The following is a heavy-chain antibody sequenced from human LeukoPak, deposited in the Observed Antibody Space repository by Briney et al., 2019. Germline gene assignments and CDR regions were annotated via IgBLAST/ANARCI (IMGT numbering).Heavy chain of an antibody. CDR1: GFTFSSYY. D-gene: IGHD6-19*01. Sequence: SGGSLRLSCAASGFTFSSYYMSWVRQAPGKGLEWVANINQDERERYYVDSVMGRFTISRDNAKKSLYLQMNSLRVEDTAVYYCARGGYVSGWAEDYWGQGTLVTVSS. V-gene: IGHV3-7*01. CDR3: ARGGYVSGWAEDY. J-gene: IGHJ4*02. CDR2: INQDERER.